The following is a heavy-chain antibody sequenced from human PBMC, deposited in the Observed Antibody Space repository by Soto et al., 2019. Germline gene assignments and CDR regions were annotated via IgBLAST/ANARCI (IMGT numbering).Heavy chain of an antibody. CDR1: GFTFSSSE. V-gene: IGHV3-48*03. D-gene: IGHD1-26*01. J-gene: IGHJ3*01. Sequence: GSLRLSCAVSGFTFSSSEMYWVRQAPGKGLEWISYIHPSGQPIFYADSVKGRFTISRDNANNSVSLQMNSLRAEDTAVYYCARRASRWGQGTMVTVS. CDR3: ARRASR. CDR2: IHPSGQPI.